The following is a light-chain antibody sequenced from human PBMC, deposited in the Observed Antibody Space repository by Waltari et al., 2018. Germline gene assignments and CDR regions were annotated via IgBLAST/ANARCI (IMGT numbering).Light chain of an antibody. Sequence: DIQMTQSPSSLSASVGDRVTITCRASQSISSYLNWYQQKPGKAPKLLIYAASSLQSGVPSRLSGSGSGTDFTLTISSLQPEDFATYYCQQSYSTPRTFGQGNKVEIK. CDR2: AAS. CDR1: QSISSY. J-gene: IGKJ1*01. V-gene: IGKV1-39*01. CDR3: QQSYSTPRT.